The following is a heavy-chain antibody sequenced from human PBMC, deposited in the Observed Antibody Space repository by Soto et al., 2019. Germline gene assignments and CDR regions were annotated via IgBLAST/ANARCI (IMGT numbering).Heavy chain of an antibody. CDR2: ISAYNGNT. J-gene: IGHJ5*02. CDR3: VRGTQRWSNNWFDP. D-gene: IGHD5-18*01. CDR1: GYTFTSYG. V-gene: IGHV1-18*04. Sequence: ASVKVSCKASGYTFTSYGISWVRQAPGQGLEWMGWISAYNGNTNYAQKLQGRVTMTTDTSTSTAYMELRSLRSDDTAVYYCVRGTQRWSNNWFDPWGQGTLVTVSS.